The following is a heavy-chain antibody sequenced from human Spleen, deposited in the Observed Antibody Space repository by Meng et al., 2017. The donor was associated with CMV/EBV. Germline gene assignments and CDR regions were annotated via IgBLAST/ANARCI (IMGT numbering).Heavy chain of an antibody. CDR3: ARDYTPGGSHPFFEF. Sequence: SGFPFSSYSMHWFRQAPGKGLEWVSSISRPSTYIYYPDSLKGRFTISRDNAKNSLYLQISSLRVEDTAVYYCARDYTPGGSHPFFEFWGQGTLVTVSS. J-gene: IGHJ4*02. D-gene: IGHD3-16*01. CDR1: GFPFSSYS. V-gene: IGHV3-21*01. CDR2: ISRPSTYI.